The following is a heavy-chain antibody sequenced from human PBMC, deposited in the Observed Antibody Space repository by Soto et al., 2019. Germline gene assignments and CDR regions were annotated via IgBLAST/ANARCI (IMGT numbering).Heavy chain of an antibody. CDR1: GGSISSGGYS. CDR3: ARGIHLYTAKKYYYYGMDV. V-gene: IGHV4-30-2*01. D-gene: IGHD5-18*01. Sequence: SDTLSLTCAVSGGSISSGGYSWSWIRQPPGKGLEWIGYIYHSGSTYYNPSLKSRVTISVDRSKNQFSLKLSSVTAAYTAVYYCARGIHLYTAKKYYYYGMDVWGQGTTVTVSS. CDR2: IYHSGST. J-gene: IGHJ6*02.